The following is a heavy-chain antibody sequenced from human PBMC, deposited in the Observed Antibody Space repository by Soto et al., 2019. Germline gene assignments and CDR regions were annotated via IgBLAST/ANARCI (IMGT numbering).Heavy chain of an antibody. CDR2: IGTAGDT. J-gene: IGHJ4*02. D-gene: IGHD3-22*01. CDR1: GFTFSSYD. CDR3: ARLADYYDSSGYYSFFDY. V-gene: IGHV3-13*01. Sequence: EVQLVESGGGLVQPGGSLRLSCAASGFTFSSYDMHWVRQATGKGLEWVSAIGTAGDTYYPGSVKGRFPISRENAKHSLYLQMNSLRAEDTAVYYCARLADYYDSSGYYSFFDYWGQGTLVTVSS.